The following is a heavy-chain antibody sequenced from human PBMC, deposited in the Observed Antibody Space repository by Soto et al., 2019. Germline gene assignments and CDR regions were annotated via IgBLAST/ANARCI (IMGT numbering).Heavy chain of an antibody. V-gene: IGHV4-59*01. CDR1: GGSISSYY. J-gene: IGHJ6*02. CDR3: ARETYYDFWSGSETYYGMDV. D-gene: IGHD3-3*01. Sequence: SETLSLTCTVSGGSISSYYWSWIRQPPGKGLEWIGYIYYSGSTNYNPSLKSRVTISVDTSKNQFSLKLSSVTAADPAVYYCARETYYDFWSGSETYYGMDVWGQGTTVTVSS. CDR2: IYYSGST.